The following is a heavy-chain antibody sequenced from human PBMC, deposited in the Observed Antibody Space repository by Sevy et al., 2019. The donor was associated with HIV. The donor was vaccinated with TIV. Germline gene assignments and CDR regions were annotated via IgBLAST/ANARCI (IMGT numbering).Heavy chain of an antibody. D-gene: IGHD3-16*01. V-gene: IGHV3-43*01. CDR2: ISWDGGST. CDR3: AKDMASEGGGAYYFDY. J-gene: IGHJ4*02. Sequence: GGSLRLSCAAFGFTFDDHTMHWVRQPPGKGLEWVSLISWDGGSTYYADSVKGRFTISRDNSKNSLFLQMNSLGAEDTALYYCAKDMASEGGGAYYFDYWGQGTLVTVSS. CDR1: GFTFDDHT.